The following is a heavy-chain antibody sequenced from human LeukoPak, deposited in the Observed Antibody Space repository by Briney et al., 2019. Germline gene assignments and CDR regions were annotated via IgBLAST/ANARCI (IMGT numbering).Heavy chain of an antibody. J-gene: IGHJ4*02. CDR1: GYSISSGYY. Sequence: SETLSLTCTVSGYSISSGYYWGWIRQPPGKGLEWIGYMDYSGSTAYNPSLKSRVTISIDTSKKQFSLELSSVTAADTAIYFCARRKRGSGGPFDYWGQGTLVTVSS. CDR2: MDYSGST. D-gene: IGHD6-19*01. CDR3: ARRKRGSGGPFDY. V-gene: IGHV4-38-2*02.